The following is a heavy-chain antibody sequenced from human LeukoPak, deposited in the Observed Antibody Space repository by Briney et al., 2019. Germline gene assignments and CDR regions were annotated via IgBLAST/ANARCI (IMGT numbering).Heavy chain of an antibody. Sequence: GRSLRLSCAASGFTLSSYGMHWVRQAPGKGLEWVAVISFDGSNKYYADSVKGRFTISRDNSNNTLYLQMNSLRAEDTALYYCAKDRGYCSGGGCYSYYYYGMDVWGQGTTVTVS. D-gene: IGHD2-15*01. CDR3: AKDRGYCSGGGCYSYYYYGMDV. V-gene: IGHV3-30*18. J-gene: IGHJ6*02. CDR1: GFTLSSYG. CDR2: ISFDGSNK.